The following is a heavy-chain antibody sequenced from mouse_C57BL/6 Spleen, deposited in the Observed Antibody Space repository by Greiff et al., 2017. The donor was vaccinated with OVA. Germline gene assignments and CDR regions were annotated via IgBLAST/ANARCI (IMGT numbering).Heavy chain of an antibody. J-gene: IGHJ1*03. V-gene: IGHV1-72*01. CDR1: GYTFTSYW. CDR2: IDPNSGGT. CDR3: ARSEYGNYPYWYFDV. Sequence: VQLQQPGAELVKPGASVKLSCKASGYTFTSYWMHWVKQRPGRGLEWIGRIDPNSGGTKYNEKFKSKATLTVDKPSSTAYMQLSSLTSEDAAVYYCARSEYGNYPYWYFDVWGTGTTVTVAS. D-gene: IGHD2-1*01.